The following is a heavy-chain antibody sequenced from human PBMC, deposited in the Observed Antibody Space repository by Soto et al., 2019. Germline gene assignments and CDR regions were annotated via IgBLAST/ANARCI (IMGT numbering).Heavy chain of an antibody. D-gene: IGHD6-13*01. CDR1: GFTFSSYS. Sequence: GGSLRLSCAASGFTFSSYSMNWVRQAPGKGLEWVSYISSSSSTIYYADSVKGRFTISRDNAKNSLYLQMNSLRDEDTAVYYCARLTASSWYPPYYYYGMDVWGQGTTVTVSS. CDR2: ISSSSSTI. J-gene: IGHJ6*02. V-gene: IGHV3-48*02. CDR3: ARLTASSWYPPYYYYGMDV.